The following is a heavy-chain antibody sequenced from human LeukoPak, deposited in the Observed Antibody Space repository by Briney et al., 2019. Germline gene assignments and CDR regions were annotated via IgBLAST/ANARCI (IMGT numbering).Heavy chain of an antibody. Sequence: SETLSLTCTVSGGSISGSSYYWSWIRQPPGKGLEWIGYIYYSGSTNYNPSLKSRVTISVDTSKNQFSLKLSSVTAADTAVYYCAREDYYDSSGSFDYWGQGTLVTVSS. CDR2: IYYSGST. CDR3: AREDYYDSSGSFDY. V-gene: IGHV4-61*01. J-gene: IGHJ4*02. D-gene: IGHD3-22*01. CDR1: GGSISGSSYY.